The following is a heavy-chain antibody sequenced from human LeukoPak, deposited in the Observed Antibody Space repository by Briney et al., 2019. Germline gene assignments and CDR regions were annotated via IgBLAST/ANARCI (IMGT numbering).Heavy chain of an antibody. V-gene: IGHV5-51*01. J-gene: IGHJ3*02. CDR3: ARLGEYCSGNRCYRGAFDI. CDR1: GYTFTRYW. CDR2: IYPGDSDT. Sequence: LGESLKISCKVSGYTFTRYWIAWVRQMPGKGLECMGIIYPGDSDTTYSPSFQGQVIISADKSISTAYLQWSSLKASDTAMYYCARLGEYCSGNRCYRGAFDIWGQGTMVTVSS. D-gene: IGHD2-15*01.